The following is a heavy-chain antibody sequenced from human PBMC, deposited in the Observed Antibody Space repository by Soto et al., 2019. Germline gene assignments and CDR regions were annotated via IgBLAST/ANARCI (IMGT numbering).Heavy chain of an antibody. CDR2: IYYSGST. J-gene: IGHJ5*02. Sequence: LSLTCTVSGGSISSSSYYWGWIRQPPGKGLEWIGSIYYSGSTYYNPSLKSRVTISVDTSKNQFSLKLTSVTAADTAVYYCARQEITMVRAFNWYDPWGQGNLVTVSS. CDR3: ARQEITMVRAFNWYDP. D-gene: IGHD3-10*01. CDR1: GGSISSSSYY. V-gene: IGHV4-39*01.